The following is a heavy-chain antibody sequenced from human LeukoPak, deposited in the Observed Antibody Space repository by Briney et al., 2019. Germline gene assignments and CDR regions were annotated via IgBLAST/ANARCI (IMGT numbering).Heavy chain of an antibody. D-gene: IGHD6-13*01. CDR2: INPNSGGT. V-gene: IGHV1-2*02. CDR1: GYTFTGYY. Sequence: ASVKVACKASGYTFTGYYMHWVRQAPGQGLEWMGWINPNSGGTNYAQKFQGRVTMTRDTSISTAYMELSRLRSDDTAVYYCAREFLGRAAAGHNWFDPWGQGTLVTVSS. J-gene: IGHJ5*02. CDR3: AREFLGRAAAGHNWFDP.